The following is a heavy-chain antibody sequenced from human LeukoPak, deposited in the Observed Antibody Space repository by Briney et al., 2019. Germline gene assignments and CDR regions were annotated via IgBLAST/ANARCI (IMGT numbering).Heavy chain of an antibody. Sequence: ASVKVSCKVSGYTLTELSMHWVRQAPGKGLEWMGGFDPEDGETIYAQKFQGRVTMTEDTSTDTAHMELSSLRSEDTAVYYCATADIVVVPAATPSDYYYYMDVWGKGTTVTVSS. D-gene: IGHD2-2*01. CDR1: GYTLTELS. CDR3: ATADIVVVPAATPSDYYYYMDV. V-gene: IGHV1-24*01. CDR2: FDPEDGET. J-gene: IGHJ6*03.